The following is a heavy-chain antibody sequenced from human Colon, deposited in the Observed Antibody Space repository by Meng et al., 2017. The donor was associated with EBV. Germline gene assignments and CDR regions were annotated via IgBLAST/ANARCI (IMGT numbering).Heavy chain of an antibody. D-gene: IGHD2-8*02. V-gene: IGHV4-34*12. CDR1: GGSRSGSY. J-gene: IGHJ4*02. CDR3: ARRPTGIDY. Sequence: QVQLQKWGVGLLKPSETLSLTCAVNGGSRSGSYWNWIRQPPGKGLEWIGEIIHGGSPSYNPSLKSRVTISIDTSKNQLSLMLSSVTAADTAVYYCARRPTGIDYWGQGTLVTVSS. CDR2: IIHGGSP.